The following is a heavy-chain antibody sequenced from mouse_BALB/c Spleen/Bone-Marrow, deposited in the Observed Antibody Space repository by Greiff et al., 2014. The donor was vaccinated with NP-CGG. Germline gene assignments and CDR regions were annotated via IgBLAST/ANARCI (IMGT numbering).Heavy chain of an antibody. CDR1: GFTFTDYF. Sequence: EVKLVESGGGLVQPGGSLRLSCTTSGFTFTDYFMPWVRQPPGKALEWLGFIRNKPNGYTTEYNQLVKVRFTISRDNSQGILYLQRNSPRAEDSDMYYCAREDSGDFDYWGQGTTLTVSS. CDR3: AREDSGDFDY. V-gene: IGHV7-3*02. CDR2: IRNKPNGYTT. J-gene: IGHJ2*01.